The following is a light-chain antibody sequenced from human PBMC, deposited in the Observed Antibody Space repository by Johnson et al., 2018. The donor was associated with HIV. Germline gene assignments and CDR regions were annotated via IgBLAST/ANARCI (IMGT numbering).Light chain of an antibody. J-gene: IGLJ1*01. CDR1: NSNIGNNY. CDR3: GTWDSGLNTYV. Sequence: QSVLTQPPSVSAAPGQKVTISCSGSNSNIGNNYVSWYQQLPGTAPKLLIYENNQRSSGIPDRFSGSKSGTSATLGITGLQTGDEADYYCGTWDSGLNTYVFGTGTKVTAL. V-gene: IGLV1-51*02. CDR2: ENN.